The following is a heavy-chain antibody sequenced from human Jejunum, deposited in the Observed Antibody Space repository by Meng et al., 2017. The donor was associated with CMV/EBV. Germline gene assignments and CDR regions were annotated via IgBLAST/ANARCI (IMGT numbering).Heavy chain of an antibody. D-gene: IGHD2-8*01. CDR1: GFTFDDYY. CDR3: ARDRYCTNGVCYTHFDS. J-gene: IGHJ4*02. CDR2: VSSVSSYT. V-gene: IGHV3-11*05. Sequence: GRRVESAGGLVKPGGSLGLSCAASGFTFDDYYMNWIRQAPGKGLEWVSSVSSVSSYTNYADSVKGRFTISRDNAKNSLYLQMNSLRAEDTAVYYCARDRYCTNGVCYTHFDSWGQGTLVTVSS.